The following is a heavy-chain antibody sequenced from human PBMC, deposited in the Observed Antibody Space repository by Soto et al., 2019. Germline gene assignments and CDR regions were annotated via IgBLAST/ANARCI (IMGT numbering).Heavy chain of an antibody. V-gene: IGHV3-15*01. CDR3: TTDVNLLTHDILTGYAPWNIQH. Sequence: PGGSLRLSCAASGFTFSNAWMSWVRQAPGKGLEWVGRIKSKTDGGTTDYAAPVKGRFTISRDDSKNTLYLQMNSLKTEDTAVYYCTTDVNLLTHDILTGYAPWNIQHWGQGTLVTVSS. D-gene: IGHD3-9*01. CDR2: IKSKTDGGTT. J-gene: IGHJ1*01. CDR1: GFTFSNAW.